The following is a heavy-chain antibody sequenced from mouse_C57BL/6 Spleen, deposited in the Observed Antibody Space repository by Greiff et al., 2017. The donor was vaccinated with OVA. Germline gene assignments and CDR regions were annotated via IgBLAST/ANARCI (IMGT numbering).Heavy chain of an antibody. CDR2: IYPSDSET. Sequence: QVQLKQPGAELVRPGSSVKLSCKASGYTFTSYWMDWVKQRPGQGLEWIGNIYPSDSETHYNQKFKDKATLTVDKSSSTAYMQLSSLTSEDSAVYYCAIILPYGSENFDVWGTGTTVTVSS. V-gene: IGHV1-61*01. D-gene: IGHD1-1*01. J-gene: IGHJ1*03. CDR1: GYTFTSYW. CDR3: AIILPYGSENFDV.